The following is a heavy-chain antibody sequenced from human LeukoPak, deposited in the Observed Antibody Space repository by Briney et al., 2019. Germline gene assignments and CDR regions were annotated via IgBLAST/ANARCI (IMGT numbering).Heavy chain of an antibody. J-gene: IGHJ6*02. D-gene: IGHD3-10*01. CDR2: ISAYNGNT. CDR3: ARGDQITMVRGAYGMDV. Sequence: ASVKVSCKASGYTFTSYGISWVRQAPGQGLEWMGWISAYNGNTNYAQKLQGRVTMTTDTSTSTAYMELRSLRSDDTAVYYCARGDQITMVRGAYGMDVWGQGTTVTVSS. V-gene: IGHV1-18*01. CDR1: GYTFTSYG.